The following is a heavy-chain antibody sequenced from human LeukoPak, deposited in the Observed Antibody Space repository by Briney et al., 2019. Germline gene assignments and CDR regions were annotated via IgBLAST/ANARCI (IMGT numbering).Heavy chain of an antibody. J-gene: IGHJ4*02. Sequence: SETLSLTCTVSGDSISSSSYYWGWIRQPPGKELEWIGSIFYDGSTYYNPSLKSRLTIFADTSKNQFSLKMTSVTAADTAVYYCVRDYSNFVQGDWGQGTLVTVSS. V-gene: IGHV4-39*02. D-gene: IGHD4-11*01. CDR3: VRDYSNFVQGD. CDR2: IFYDGST. CDR1: GDSISSSSYY.